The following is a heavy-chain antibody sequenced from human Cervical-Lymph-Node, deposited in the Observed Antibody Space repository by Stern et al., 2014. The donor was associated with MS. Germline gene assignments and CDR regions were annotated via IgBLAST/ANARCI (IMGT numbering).Heavy chain of an antibody. Sequence: VQLVDSGGGLVQPGGSLRLSCVASGFSIRNYWVHWVRQGPGKELEWVARINRDGTNTDHGVSVSGRFTISRDNARNTVYLQMNSLRAEDTAVYYCSKDTYGPEDFWGQGTSVTVSS. CDR3: SKDTYGPEDF. J-gene: IGHJ4*02. V-gene: IGHV3-74*01. D-gene: IGHD3-10*01. CDR2: INRDGTNT. CDR1: GFSIRNYW.